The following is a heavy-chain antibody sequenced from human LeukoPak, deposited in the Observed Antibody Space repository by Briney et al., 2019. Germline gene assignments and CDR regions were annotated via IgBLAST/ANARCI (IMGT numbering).Heavy chain of an antibody. CDR3: ARQVASIDSDAFDI. V-gene: IGHV5-51*01. D-gene: IGHD2-15*01. CDR1: GYSFTSYW. CDR2: IYPGDSDT. Sequence: HGESLKISCKGSGYSFTSYWIGWVRQMPGKGLGWMGIIYPGDSDTRYSPSFQGQVTISADKSISTAYLQWSSLKASDTAMYYCARQVASIDSDAFDIWGQGTMVTVSS. J-gene: IGHJ3*02.